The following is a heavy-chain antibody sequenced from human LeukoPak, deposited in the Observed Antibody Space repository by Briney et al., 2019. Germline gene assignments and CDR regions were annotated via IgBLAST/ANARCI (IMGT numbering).Heavy chain of an antibody. V-gene: IGHV1-46*01. D-gene: IGHD1-1*01. J-gene: IGHJ4*02. CDR1: GYTFTSCY. CDR2: INPSGGST. CDR3: ATSKRRYEGFDY. Sequence: ASVKVSCKASGYTFTSCYMHWVRQAPGQGLEWMGIINPSGGSTSYAQKFQGRVTMTRDTSTSTVYMELSSLRSEDTAVYYCATSKRRYEGFDYWGQGTLVTVSS.